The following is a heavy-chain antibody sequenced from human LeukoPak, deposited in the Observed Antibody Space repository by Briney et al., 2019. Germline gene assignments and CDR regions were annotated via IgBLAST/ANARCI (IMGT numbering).Heavy chain of an antibody. J-gene: IGHJ4*02. V-gene: IGHV3-23*02. CDR2: ISNSGGSI. D-gene: IGHD3/OR15-3a*01. Sequence: GGSRSLSWAASGFTFSSYAMSWFRQAPGKGLDWVTGISNSGGSIYHGDSVKGRFTISRDNSKNMLYLQMNSLRAEDTAVYYCAIGPRHKRGLSTYWGQGTLVTVSS. CDR1: GFTFSSYA. CDR3: AIGPRHKRGLSTY.